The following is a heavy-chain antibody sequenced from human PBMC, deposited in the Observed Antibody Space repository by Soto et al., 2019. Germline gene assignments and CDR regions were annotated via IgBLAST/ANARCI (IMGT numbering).Heavy chain of an antibody. J-gene: IGHJ4*02. CDR2: VYYSGNT. V-gene: IGHV4-39*01. Sequence: SETLSLTCTVSGGSVSRSSYYWGWVRQPPGKGLEWIGSVYYSGNTYYNPSLESRVTISVDKSKNQFSLKLMSLSAADTAVYYCGRLEGLATISYYFDYWGQGAQVTVSS. CDR1: GGSVSRSSYY. CDR3: GRLEGLATISYYFDY. D-gene: IGHD3-9*01.